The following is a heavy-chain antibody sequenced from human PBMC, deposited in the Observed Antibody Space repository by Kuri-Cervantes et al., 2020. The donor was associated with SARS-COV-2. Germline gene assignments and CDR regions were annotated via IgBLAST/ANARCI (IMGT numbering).Heavy chain of an antibody. V-gene: IGHV1-2*02. CDR1: GYTFTGYY. Sequence: ASVKVSCKASGYTFTGYYMHWVRQDPGQGLEWMGWINPNSGGTNYAQKFQGRVTITTDDSTSTAYMELSSLRSEDTAVYYCARGVGSSWYVDDAFDIWGQGTMVTVSS. J-gene: IGHJ3*02. D-gene: IGHD6-13*01. CDR2: INPNSGGT. CDR3: ARGVGSSWYVDDAFDI.